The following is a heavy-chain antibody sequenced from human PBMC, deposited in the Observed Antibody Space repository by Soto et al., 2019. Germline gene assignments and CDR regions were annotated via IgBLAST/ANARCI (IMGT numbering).Heavy chain of an antibody. CDR1: GFTFDDYA. Sequence: EVQLVESGGGLVQPGRSLRLSCAASGFTFDDYAMHWVRQVPGKGLEWVSGISWNSGSIDYADSVKGRFTISRDNAKKSLYLQMNTLRAEDTALYYCAKDIRTPTAERRAPRGHAFDIRGQGTMVTVSS. D-gene: IGHD1-1*01. V-gene: IGHV3-9*01. CDR3: AKDIRTPTAERRAPRGHAFDI. CDR2: ISWNSGSI. J-gene: IGHJ3*02.